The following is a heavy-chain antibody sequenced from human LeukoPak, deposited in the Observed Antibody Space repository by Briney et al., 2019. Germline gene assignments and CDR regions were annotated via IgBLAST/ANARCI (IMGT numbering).Heavy chain of an antibody. J-gene: IGHJ5*02. V-gene: IGHV1-69*05. CDR1: GGTFSSYA. CDR3: AREDSRLHPNWFDP. D-gene: IGHD2-15*01. CDR2: IIPIFGTA. Sequence: SVKVSCKACGGTFSSYAISWVRQAPGQGLEWMGRIIPIFGTANYAQKFQGRVTITTDESTSTAYMELSSLRSEDTAVYYCAREDSRLHPNWFDPWGQGTLVTVSS.